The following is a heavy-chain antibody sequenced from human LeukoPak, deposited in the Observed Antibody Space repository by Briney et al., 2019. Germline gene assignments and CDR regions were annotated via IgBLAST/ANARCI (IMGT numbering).Heavy chain of an antibody. CDR1: GGSFRGYY. CDR2: INHSGST. V-gene: IGHV4-34*01. J-gene: IGHJ5*02. CDR3: ARGCSSGWIP. Sequence: SETLSLTCADYGGSFRGYYWSWIRPPPREGLEWIGEINHSGSTNYNPSLKSRATISVDTSKNQFSLKLSSVTAADTAVYYCARGCSSGWIPWGQGTLVTVSS. D-gene: IGHD6-25*01.